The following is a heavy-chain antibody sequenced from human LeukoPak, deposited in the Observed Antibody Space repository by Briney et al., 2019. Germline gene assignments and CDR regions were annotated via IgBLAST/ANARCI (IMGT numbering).Heavy chain of an antibody. D-gene: IGHD3-10*01. V-gene: IGHV3-7*01. CDR3: ARNRIGGGEN. Sequence: LPGGSLRLSCAASGFTFSSHWMNWVRQAPGKGLEWVANIKEDGSEKDYVDSVKGRFTISRDNAKNSLYLQMDSLRAEDTAVYYWARNRIGGGENWGQGTLVTVPS. CDR2: IKEDGSEK. CDR1: GFTFSSHW. J-gene: IGHJ4*02.